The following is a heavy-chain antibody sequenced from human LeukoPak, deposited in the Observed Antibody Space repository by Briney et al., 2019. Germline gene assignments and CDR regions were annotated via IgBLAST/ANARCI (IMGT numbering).Heavy chain of an antibody. Sequence: ASVKVSCKASGYTFTGYYMHWVRQAPGQGLGWMGWINPNSGGTNYAQKFQGRVTMTRDTSISTAYMEVSRLRSDDTAVYYCARQGYSGYDYDYWGQGTLVTVSS. V-gene: IGHV1-2*02. CDR2: INPNSGGT. J-gene: IGHJ4*02. CDR3: ARQGYSGYDYDY. CDR1: GYTFTGYY. D-gene: IGHD5-12*01.